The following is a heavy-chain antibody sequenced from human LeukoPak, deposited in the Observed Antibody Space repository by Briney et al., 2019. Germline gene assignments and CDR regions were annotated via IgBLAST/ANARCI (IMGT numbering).Heavy chain of an antibody. CDR3: ARAVAGNDF. CDR1: GGSFSGYY. CDR2: INYSGST. J-gene: IGHJ4*02. V-gene: IGHV4-34*01. D-gene: IGHD6-19*01. Sequence: SETLSLTCAVYGGSFSGYYWSWIRQPPGKGLEWIGEINYSGSTNYNPSLKSRVTISVDTSKNQFSLKLSSVTAADTAVYYCARAVAGNDFWGQGTLVTVSS.